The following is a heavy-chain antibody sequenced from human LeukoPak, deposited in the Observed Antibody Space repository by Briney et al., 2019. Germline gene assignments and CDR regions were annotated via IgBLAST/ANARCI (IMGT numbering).Heavy chain of an antibody. Sequence: PSETLSLTCSVSGGSLNSYYWSWIRQPAGKGLEWIGYIYHSGSTYYNPSLKSRVTISVDRSKNQFSLKLSSVTAADTAVYYCARGDWFDPWGQGTLVTVSS. CDR2: IYHSGST. J-gene: IGHJ5*02. V-gene: IGHV4-59*12. CDR1: GGSLNSYY. CDR3: ARGDWFDP.